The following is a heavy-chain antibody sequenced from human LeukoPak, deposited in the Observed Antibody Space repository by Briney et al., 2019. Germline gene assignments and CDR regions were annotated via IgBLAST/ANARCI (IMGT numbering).Heavy chain of an antibody. CDR2: VNPDSGGT. Sequence: ASVKVSCKASGYTFTDYYIHWVRQAPGQGLEWMGWVNPDSGGTHYAQKFQDWVTMNSDTSISTAYMELPSLRSDDTAVYYCAKDGAFSDAFDVWGQGTMVTVSS. CDR1: GYTFTDYY. D-gene: IGHD3-10*01. CDR3: AKDGAFSDAFDV. V-gene: IGHV1-2*04. J-gene: IGHJ3*01.